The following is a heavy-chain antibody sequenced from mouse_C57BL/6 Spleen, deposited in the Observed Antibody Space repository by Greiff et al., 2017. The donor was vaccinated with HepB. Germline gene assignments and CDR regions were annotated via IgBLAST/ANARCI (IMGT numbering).Heavy chain of an antibody. CDR1: GYTFTDYE. CDR3: TSYGSRFWFAY. V-gene: IGHV1-15*01. Sequence: VQLQQSGAELVRPGASVTLSCKASGYTFTDYEMHWVKQTPVHGLEWIGAIDPETGGTAYNQKFKGKAILTADKSSSTAYMELRSLTSEDSAVYYSTSYGSRFWFAYWGQGTLVTVSA. CDR2: IDPETGGT. D-gene: IGHD1-1*01. J-gene: IGHJ3*01.